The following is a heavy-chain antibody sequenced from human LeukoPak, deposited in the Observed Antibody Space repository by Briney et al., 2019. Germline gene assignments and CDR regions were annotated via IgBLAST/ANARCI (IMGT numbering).Heavy chain of an antibody. V-gene: IGHV1-46*01. J-gene: IGHJ4*02. CDR2: IHPSGGNP. D-gene: IGHD6-13*01. CDR1: GYTFTSHY. Sequence: ASVKISCKASGYTFTSHYVHWVRQAPGQGLEWMGIIHPSGGNPRSTENFQGRVTMTRDTSTSTVYLELRSLTSQDTAVYYCARDCSSTACQGPVLDFCGQGTLVTVSS. CDR3: ARDCSSTACQGPVLDF.